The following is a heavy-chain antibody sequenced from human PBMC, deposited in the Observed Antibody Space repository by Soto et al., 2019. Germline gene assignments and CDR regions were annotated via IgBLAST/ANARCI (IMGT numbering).Heavy chain of an antibody. Sequence: QVQLVQSGAEMKKPGASVKVSFKAYGYTFTDYGISWVRLAHGRGLEWMGWISGYNGDTNYAQKFQGRVTMTTDTSTSTAYMELRSLRSDDTAKYYCASDWVDWDYWGQGTLVTVSS. V-gene: IGHV1-18*04. CDR2: ISGYNGDT. CDR1: GYTFTDYG. D-gene: IGHD5-12*01. J-gene: IGHJ4*02. CDR3: ASDWVDWDY.